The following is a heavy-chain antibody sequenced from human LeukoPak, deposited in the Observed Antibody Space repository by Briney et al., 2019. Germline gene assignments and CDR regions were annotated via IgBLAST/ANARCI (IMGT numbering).Heavy chain of an antibody. V-gene: IGHV3-66*02. D-gene: IGHD6-13*01. CDR2: IYSGGST. Sequence: GGSLRLSCAASGFTVSSNYMSWVRQAPGKGLGWVSVIYSGGSTYYADSVKGRFTISRDNSKNTLYLQMNSLRAEDTAVYYCARAYSSSWYEGYYYYMDVWGKGTTVTVSS. CDR3: ARAYSSSWYEGYYYYMDV. J-gene: IGHJ6*03. CDR1: GFTVSSNY.